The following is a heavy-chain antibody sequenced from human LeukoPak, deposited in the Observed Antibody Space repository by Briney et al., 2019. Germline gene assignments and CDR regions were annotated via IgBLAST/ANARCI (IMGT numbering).Heavy chain of an antibody. Sequence: PGGSLRLSCAASGFTFNSYAMSWVRQAPGKGLDGVSAISGSGGSTYYADSVKGRFTISRDNSKDTLYLQMNSLRAEDTAVYYCAKDRRAAAGLFDYWGQGTLVTVSS. D-gene: IGHD6-13*01. CDR1: GFTFNSYA. J-gene: IGHJ4*02. CDR2: ISGSGGST. CDR3: AKDRRAAAGLFDY. V-gene: IGHV3-23*01.